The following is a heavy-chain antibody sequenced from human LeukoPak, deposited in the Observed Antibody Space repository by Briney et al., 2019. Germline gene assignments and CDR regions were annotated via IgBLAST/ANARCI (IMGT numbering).Heavy chain of an antibody. V-gene: IGHV3-30*04. J-gene: IGHJ3*02. CDR1: GFTFSSYA. CDR2: ISYDGSNK. CDR3: ARDAEDGYNDYAFDI. Sequence: GGSLRLSCAASGFTFSSYAMHWVRQAPGKGLEWVAVISYDGSNKYYADSVKGRFTISRDNSKNTLYLQMNSLRAEDTAVYYCARDAEDGYNDYAFDIWGQGTMVTVSS. D-gene: IGHD5-24*01.